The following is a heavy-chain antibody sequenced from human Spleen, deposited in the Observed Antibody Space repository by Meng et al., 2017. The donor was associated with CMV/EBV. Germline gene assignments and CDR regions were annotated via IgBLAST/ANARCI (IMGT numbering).Heavy chain of an antibody. J-gene: IGHJ4*02. CDR1: FPFNSYS. Sequence: FPFNSYSMHWVRPAPGKGLEWVAVISDDGTNKFYADSVKGRLTISRDNSKNTVFLQMDRLRAEDTAVYYCARENLHYDSVWGRGYFDSWGQGTLVTVSS. CDR3: ARENLHYDSVWGRGYFDS. CDR2: ISDDGTNK. V-gene: IGHV3-30*04. D-gene: IGHD3-16*01.